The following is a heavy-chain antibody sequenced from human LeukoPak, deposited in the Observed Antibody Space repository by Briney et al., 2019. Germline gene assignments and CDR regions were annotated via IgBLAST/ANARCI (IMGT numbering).Heavy chain of an antibody. CDR2: IDPQRGDT. D-gene: IGHD6-19*01. J-gene: IGHJ4*02. V-gene: IGHV1-2*06. CDR1: GHSFSAFY. Sequence: ASVKVSCKASGHSFSAFYMHWVRQAPGQGLEWMGRIDPQRGDTKYTQKFQGRVTMTRDTSISTAYMELSRLRSDDTAVYYCSTYSSGSNLDYWGQGTLVTVSS. CDR3: STYSSGSNLDY.